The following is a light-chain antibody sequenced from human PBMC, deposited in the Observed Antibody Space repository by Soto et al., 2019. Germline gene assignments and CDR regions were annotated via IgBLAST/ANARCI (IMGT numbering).Light chain of an antibody. CDR1: SSDVGGSGL. Sequence: QSALTQPASVSGSPGQSITISCTGTSSDVGGSGLVSWYQFHPGKAPKLLIVEGFKRPSGVSNRFSGSKSGTSASLAISGLQSEDEADYYCAAWDDSLNGWVFGGGTKVTVL. CDR3: AAWDDSLNGWV. V-gene: IGLV2-14*02. J-gene: IGLJ3*02. CDR2: EGF.